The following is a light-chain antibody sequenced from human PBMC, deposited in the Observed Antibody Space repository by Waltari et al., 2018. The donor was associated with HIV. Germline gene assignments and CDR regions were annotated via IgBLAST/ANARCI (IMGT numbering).Light chain of an antibody. CDR2: RNN. J-gene: IGLJ2*01. V-gene: IGLV1-47*01. CDR3: AACDDSLSWV. Sequence: QSVLTPPPSASGTPGQRVTISCSGGSSHIGHNHVYWYQQFPGTAPKLLDFRNNTRPSGVPVRFAGSKSGTSACLGISELRSEDEAEYYCAACDDSLSWVFGGGTKVTVL. CDR1: SSHIGHNH.